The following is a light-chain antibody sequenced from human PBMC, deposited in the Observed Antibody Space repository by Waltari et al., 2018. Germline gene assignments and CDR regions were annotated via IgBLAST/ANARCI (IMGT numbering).Light chain of an antibody. J-gene: IGKJ1*01. V-gene: IGKV1-9*01. CDR1: QGISNY. Sequence: IQLTQSPSSLSASVGDRVTLTCRASQGISNYLAWYPQKQGKAATLLIYASSTLQSRVPSRFSGSCSGTDFTLTISSLQPEDFATYYCQQLNSYQWTFGQGTKVEIK. CDR2: ASS. CDR3: QQLNSYQWT.